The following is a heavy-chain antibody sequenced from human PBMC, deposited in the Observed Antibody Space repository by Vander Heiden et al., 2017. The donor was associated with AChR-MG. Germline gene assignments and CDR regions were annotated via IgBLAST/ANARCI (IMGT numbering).Heavy chain of an antibody. CDR1: GFTFDDYA. Sequence: EVQLVESGGGLVQPGRSLRLSCAASGFTFDDYAMHWVRQAPGKGLEWVSGISWNSGSIGYADSVKGRFTISRDNAKNSLYLQMNSLRAEDTALYYCAKGRTYRWESSASGYWGQGTLVTVSS. V-gene: IGHV3-9*01. CDR2: ISWNSGSI. J-gene: IGHJ4*02. D-gene: IGHD1-26*01. CDR3: AKGRTYRWESSASGY.